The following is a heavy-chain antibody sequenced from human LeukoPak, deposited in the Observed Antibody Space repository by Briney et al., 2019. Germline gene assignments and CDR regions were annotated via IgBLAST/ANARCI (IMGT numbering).Heavy chain of an antibody. J-gene: IGHJ4*02. D-gene: IGHD3-10*01. CDR2: INHSGST. CDR1: GGSFSGYY. Sequence: SETLSLTCAVYGGSFSGYYWSWIRQPPGKGLEWIGEINHSGSTNYNPSLKSRVTISVDTSKNQFSLKLSSVTAADTAVYYCARVGFVEVYYWGQGTLVTVSS. CDR3: ARVGFVEVYY. V-gene: IGHV4-34*01.